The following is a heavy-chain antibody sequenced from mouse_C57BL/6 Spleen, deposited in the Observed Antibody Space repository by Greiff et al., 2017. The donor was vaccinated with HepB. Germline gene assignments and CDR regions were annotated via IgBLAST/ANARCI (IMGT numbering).Heavy chain of an antibody. CDR2: IYPGSGNT. V-gene: IGHV1-76*01. D-gene: IGHD2-1*01. CDR1: GYTFTDYY. J-gene: IGHJ4*01. CDR3: ARDYYGNPGAMDY. Sequence: QVQLKQSGAELVRPGASVKLSCKASGYTFTDYYINWVKQRPGQGLEWIARIYPGSGNTYYNEKFKGKATLTAEKSSSTAYMQLSSLTSEDSAVYFCARDYYGNPGAMDYWGQGTSVTVSS.